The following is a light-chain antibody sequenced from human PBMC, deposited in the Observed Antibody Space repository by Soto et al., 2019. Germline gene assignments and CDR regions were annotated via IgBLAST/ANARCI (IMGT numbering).Light chain of an antibody. CDR2: AAS. CDR1: QGINSH. V-gene: IGKV1-9*01. Sequence: DIQLTQSPSFLSASVGDRVTITCRASQGINSHLAWYQQGPGKAPKLLIYAASTLQSGVPSRFSGSGSGTDFTLKISRVEAEDVGVYYCMQALQTPRTFGQGTKV. J-gene: IGKJ1*01. CDR3: MQALQTPRT.